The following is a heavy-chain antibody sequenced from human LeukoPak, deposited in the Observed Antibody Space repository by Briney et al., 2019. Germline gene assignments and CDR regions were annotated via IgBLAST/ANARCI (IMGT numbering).Heavy chain of an antibody. V-gene: IGHV3-21*01. CDR2: ISSSSSYI. D-gene: IGHD6-13*01. Sequence: GGSLTLSCAASGFTFSSYSMNWVRQAPGKGLEWVSSISSSSSYIYYADSVKGRFTISRDNAKNSLYPQMNSLRAEDTAVYYCARDISSFYNWFDPWGQGTLVTVSS. CDR1: GFTFSSYS. J-gene: IGHJ5*02. CDR3: ARDISSFYNWFDP.